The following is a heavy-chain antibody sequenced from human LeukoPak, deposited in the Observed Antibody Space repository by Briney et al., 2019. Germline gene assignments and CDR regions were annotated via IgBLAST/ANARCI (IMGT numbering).Heavy chain of an antibody. CDR3: ARDPTMIGLGDAFDT. J-gene: IGHJ3*02. V-gene: IGHV4-59*01. Sequence: PSETLSLTCTVSGGSISSYYWSWIRQPPGKGLEWIGYIYYSGSTNYNPSLKSRVTISVDTSKNQFSLKLSSVTAADTAVYYCARDPTMIGLGDAFDTWGQGTMVTVSS. CDR1: GGSISSYY. D-gene: IGHD3-22*01. CDR2: IYYSGST.